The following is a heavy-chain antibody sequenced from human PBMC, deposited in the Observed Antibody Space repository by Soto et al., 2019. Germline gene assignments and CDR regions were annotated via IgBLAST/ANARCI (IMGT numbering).Heavy chain of an antibody. CDR3: ATSGPITIFGVVSHHGGGMDV. V-gene: IGHV4-4*02. D-gene: IGHD3-3*01. CDR2: IYHSGST. J-gene: IGHJ6*02. CDR1: GGSISSSNW. Sequence: QVQLQESGPGLVKPSGTLSLTCAVSGGSISSSNWWSWVRQPPGKGLEWIGEIYHSGSTNYNPSLKSRVTILVDKSKNQFSLKLSSVTAADTAVYYCATSGPITIFGVVSHHGGGMDVWGQGTTVTVSS.